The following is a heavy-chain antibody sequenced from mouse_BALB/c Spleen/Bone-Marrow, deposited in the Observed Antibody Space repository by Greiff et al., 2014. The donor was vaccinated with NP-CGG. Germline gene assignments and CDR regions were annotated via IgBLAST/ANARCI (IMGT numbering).Heavy chain of an antibody. CDR3: ARDENYDIYWYFDV. J-gene: IGHJ1*01. CDR2: IRNKANGYTT. CDR1: GFTFTDYY. Sequence: DVMLVESGGGLVQPGGSLRHSCATSGFTFTDYYMSWVRQTPGKALEWLGFIRNKANGYTTDYSVSVKGRFTISRDNSQSILYLQMNTLRAEDSATYYCARDENYDIYWYFDVWGAGTTVTVSS. D-gene: IGHD1-1*01. V-gene: IGHV7-3*02.